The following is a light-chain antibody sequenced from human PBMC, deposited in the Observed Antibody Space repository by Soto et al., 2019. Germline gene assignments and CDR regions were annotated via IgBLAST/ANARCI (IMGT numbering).Light chain of an antibody. V-gene: IGLV4-69*01. CDR1: SGHSSYG. CDR3: QTWVTGIRV. Sequence: QPVLTQSPSASASLGASVKLTCTRSSGHSSYGIAWHQQQPEKGPRYLMKLNSDGSHSRGDGIPDRFSGSSSGAERYLTISSLQSEDEGDYYCQTWVTGIRVFGGGTKLTVL. CDR2: LNSDGSH. J-gene: IGLJ3*02.